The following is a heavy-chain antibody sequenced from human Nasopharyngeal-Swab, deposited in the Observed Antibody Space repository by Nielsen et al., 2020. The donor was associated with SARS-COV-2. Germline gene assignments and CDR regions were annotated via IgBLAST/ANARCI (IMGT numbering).Heavy chain of an antibody. D-gene: IGHD2-21*01. V-gene: IGHV3-30-3*01. CDR2: ISYDGSNK. CDR3: VKGPPAVIHYFDY. Sequence: GESLKISCAASGFTFSSYAMHWVRQAPGKGLEWVAVISYDGSNKYYADSVKGRFTISRDNSKNTLYLQMNSLRAEDTAVYYCVKGPPAVIHYFDYWGQGTLVTVSS. J-gene: IGHJ4*02. CDR1: GFTFSSYA.